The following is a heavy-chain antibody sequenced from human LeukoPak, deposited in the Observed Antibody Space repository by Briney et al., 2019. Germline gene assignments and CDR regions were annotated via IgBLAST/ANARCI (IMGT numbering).Heavy chain of an antibody. J-gene: IGHJ5*02. CDR1: GGSFSGYY. CDR2: INHSGST. V-gene: IGHV4-34*01. Sequence: SSETLSLTCAVYGGSFSGYYWSWIRQPPGKGLEWIGEINHSGSTNYNPSLKSRVTISVDTSKNQFSLKLSSVTAAVTAVYYCAYDFWSPRGWFDPWGQGTLVTVSS. D-gene: IGHD3-3*01. CDR3: AYDFWSPRGWFDP.